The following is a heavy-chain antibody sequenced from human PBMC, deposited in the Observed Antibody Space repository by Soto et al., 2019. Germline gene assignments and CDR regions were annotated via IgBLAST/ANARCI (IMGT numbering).Heavy chain of an antibody. J-gene: IGHJ6*02. D-gene: IGHD4-4*01. Sequence: GGSLRLSCAASGFTFSSYAMHWVRQAPGKGLEWVAVISYDGSNKYYAASVKGRFTISRDNSKNTLYLQMNSLRAEDTAVYYCARVDYSNYGAGMDVWGQGTTVTVSS. CDR1: GFTFSSYA. CDR2: ISYDGSNK. V-gene: IGHV3-30-3*01. CDR3: ARVDYSNYGAGMDV.